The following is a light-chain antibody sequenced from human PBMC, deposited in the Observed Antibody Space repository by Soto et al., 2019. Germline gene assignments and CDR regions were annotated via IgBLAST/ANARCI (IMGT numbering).Light chain of an antibody. Sequence: QSALTQPASVSGSPGQSITISCTGTRSDVGGYNYVSWYQQHPGKAPKLMIYDVSNRPSGISNRFSGSKSGNTASLTISGLQTEDEADYYCISYTRSSSTLVVFGGGTKLTVL. J-gene: IGLJ2*01. V-gene: IGLV2-14*01. CDR3: ISYTRSSSTLVV. CDR1: RSDVGGYNY. CDR2: DVS.